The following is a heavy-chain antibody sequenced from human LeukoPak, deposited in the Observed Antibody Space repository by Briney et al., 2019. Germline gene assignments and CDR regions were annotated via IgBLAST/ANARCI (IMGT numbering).Heavy chain of an antibody. V-gene: IGHV3-21*04. CDR2: ISSSSSYI. J-gene: IGHJ4*02. CDR3: AKGPSTVTTRGYLDY. Sequence: GGSLRLSCAASGFTFSSYSMNWVRQAPGKGLEWVSSISSSSSYIYYADSVKGRFTISRDNAKNSLYLQMNSLRDEDTAVYYCAKGPSTVTTRGYLDYWGQGTLVTVSS. D-gene: IGHD4-17*01. CDR1: GFTFSSYS.